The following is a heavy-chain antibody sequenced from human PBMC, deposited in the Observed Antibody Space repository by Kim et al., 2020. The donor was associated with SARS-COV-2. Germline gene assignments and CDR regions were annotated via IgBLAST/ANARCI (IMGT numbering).Heavy chain of an antibody. J-gene: IGHJ4*02. CDR1: GFTFNMYA. Sequence: GGSLRLSCVASGFTFNMYATTWVRQAPGKGLEWVSDISSSDTTYYADSVKGRFTIFRDNSKNTLYLQMNSLRAEDTAVYYCAKPGGSGSYYRYFDSWGQGTQVTFSS. V-gene: IGHV3-23*01. D-gene: IGHD3-10*01. CDR3: AKPGGSGSYYRYFDS. CDR2: ISSSDTT.